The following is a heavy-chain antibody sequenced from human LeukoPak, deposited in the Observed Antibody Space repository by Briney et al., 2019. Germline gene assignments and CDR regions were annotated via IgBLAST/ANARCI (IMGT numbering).Heavy chain of an antibody. J-gene: IGHJ5*02. CDR2: ITGTHYTT. D-gene: IGHD4-17*01. V-gene: IGHV3-23*01. Sequence: PGGSLRLSCAASGFTFRSFAMTWVRQAPGKGLEWVSSITGTHYTTYNTDSVKGRFTIYRDNSNNTLSLQRNSLRPDDTAVYYCTKDPIGDYVGAFDPWGQGTLVTVSS. CDR1: GFTFRSFA. CDR3: TKDPIGDYVGAFDP.